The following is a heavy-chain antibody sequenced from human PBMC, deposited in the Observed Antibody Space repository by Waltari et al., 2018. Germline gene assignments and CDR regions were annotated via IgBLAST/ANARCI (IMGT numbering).Heavy chain of an antibody. D-gene: IGHD6-13*01. Sequence: QVQLQESGPGLVKPSETLSLTCTVSGGSMTNYHWSWIRQSPWKVLEWIGYIYYTGSTNYNPSLRSRLTILVDTSKNQFSLKLTSVTAADTAVYYCARHILYSPNWFDPWGQGSLVTVSS. CDR3: ARHILYSPNWFDP. V-gene: IGHV4-59*01. CDR2: IYYTGST. J-gene: IGHJ5*02. CDR1: GGSMTNYH.